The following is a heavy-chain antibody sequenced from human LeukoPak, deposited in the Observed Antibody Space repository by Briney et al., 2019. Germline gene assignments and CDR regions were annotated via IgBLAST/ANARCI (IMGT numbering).Heavy chain of an antibody. CDR1: GFTFSSYG. CDR2: ISYDGSNK. V-gene: IGHV3-30*03. D-gene: IGHD6-13*01. CDR3: ARVSSSSWYISDY. Sequence: PGGSLRLSCAASGFTFSSYGMHWVRQAPGKGLEWVAVISYDGSNKYYADSVKGRFTISRDNAKNSLYLQMNSLRAEDTAVYYCARVSSSSWYISDYWGQGTLVTVSS. J-gene: IGHJ4*02.